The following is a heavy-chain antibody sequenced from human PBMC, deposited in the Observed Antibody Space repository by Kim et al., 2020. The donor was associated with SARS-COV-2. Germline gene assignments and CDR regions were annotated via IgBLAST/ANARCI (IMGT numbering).Heavy chain of an antibody. V-gene: IGHV1-69*13. Sequence: SVKVSCKASGGTFSSYAISWVRQAPGQGLEWMGGIIPIFGTANYAQKFQGRVTITADESTSTAYMELSSLRSEDTAVYYCARDLYCSSTSCHSVFDYWGQGTLVTVSS. D-gene: IGHD2-2*01. J-gene: IGHJ4*02. CDR2: IIPIFGTA. CDR3: ARDLYCSSTSCHSVFDY. CDR1: GGTFSSYA.